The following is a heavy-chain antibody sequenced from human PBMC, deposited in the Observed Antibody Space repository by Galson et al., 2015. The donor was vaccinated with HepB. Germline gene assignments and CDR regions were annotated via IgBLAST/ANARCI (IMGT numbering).Heavy chain of an antibody. CDR1: GFTFSSYA. V-gene: IGHV3-23*01. CDR2: ISGSGGST. D-gene: IGHD3-22*01. CDR3: AKSRSGYMYYFDY. J-gene: IGHJ4*02. Sequence: SLRLSCAASGFTFSSYAMSWVRQAPGKGLEWVSAISGSGGSTYYADSVKGRFTISRDNSKNTLYLQMNSLRAEDTAVYYCAKSRSGYMYYFDYWGQGTLVTASS.